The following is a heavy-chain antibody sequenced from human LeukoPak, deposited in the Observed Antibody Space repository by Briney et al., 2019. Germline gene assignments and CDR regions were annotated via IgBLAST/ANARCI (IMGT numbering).Heavy chain of an antibody. CDR2: IRYDGSNK. CDR3: AKNRPSSGWYKGYLPGDLN. V-gene: IGHV3-30*02. CDR1: GFTFSSYG. Sequence: GGSLRLSCAASGFTFSSYGMHWVRQAPGKGLEWVAFIRYDGSNKYYADSVKGRFTISRDNSKNTLYLQMNSLRAEDTAVYYCAKNRPSSGWYKGYLPGDLNWGQGTLVTVSS. J-gene: IGHJ4*02. D-gene: IGHD6-19*01.